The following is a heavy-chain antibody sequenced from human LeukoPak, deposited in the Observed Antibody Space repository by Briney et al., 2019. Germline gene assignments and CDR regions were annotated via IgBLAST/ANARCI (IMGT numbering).Heavy chain of an antibody. V-gene: IGHV1-69*13. J-gene: IGHJ6*03. CDR3: ARGPYDSSGYWAWVYYYYMDV. Sequence: ASVKVSCKASGGTFSSYAISWVRQAPGQGLEWMGGIIPIFGTANYAQKFQGRVTITADESTSTAYMELSSLRSEDTAVYYCARGPYDSSGYWAWVYYYYMDVWGKGTTVTISS. D-gene: IGHD3-22*01. CDR2: IIPIFGTA. CDR1: GGTFSSYA.